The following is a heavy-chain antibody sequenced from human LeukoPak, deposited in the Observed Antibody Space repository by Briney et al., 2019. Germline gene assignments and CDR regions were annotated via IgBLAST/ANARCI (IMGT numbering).Heavy chain of an antibody. CDR2: VSYSGST. V-gene: IGHV4-59*01. Sequence: PSETLSLTCTVSGGSMSSYYWTWIRQSPGQGLEWKGLEWIGYVSYSGSTNYNPSLKSRVTISIDTSKNRFSLKLISVTDADTAIYYCAREGINTGKFDPWGQGTLVTVSS. J-gene: IGHJ5*02. D-gene: IGHD4-17*01. CDR1: GGSMSSYY. CDR3: AREGINTGKFDP.